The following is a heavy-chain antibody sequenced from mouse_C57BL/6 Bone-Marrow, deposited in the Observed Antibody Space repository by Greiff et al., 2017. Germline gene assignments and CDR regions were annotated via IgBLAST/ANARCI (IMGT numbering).Heavy chain of an antibody. Sequence: VQLQQSGPVLVKPGASVKMSCKASGYTFTDYYMNWVQQSHGKSLEWIGVINPYNGGTSYNQKFKGKATLTVDKSSSTAYMELNSLTSEDSAVYYCARGSFYWGQGTLVTVSA. CDR2: INPYNGGT. CDR3: ARGSFY. CDR1: GYTFTDYY. J-gene: IGHJ3*01. V-gene: IGHV1-19*01.